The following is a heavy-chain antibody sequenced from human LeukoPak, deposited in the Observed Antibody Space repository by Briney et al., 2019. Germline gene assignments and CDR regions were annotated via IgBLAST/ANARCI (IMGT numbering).Heavy chain of an antibody. D-gene: IGHD6-19*01. Sequence: GGSLRLSCAASGFTFSSYAMHWVRQAPGKGLEWVAVISYDGSNKYYADSVKGRFTISRDNSKNTLYLQMNSLRAEDTAVYYCAKAAVGSGQNWLDPWGQGTLVTVSS. V-gene: IGHV3-30-3*01. CDR1: GFTFSSYA. CDR2: ISYDGSNK. CDR3: AKAAVGSGQNWLDP. J-gene: IGHJ5*02.